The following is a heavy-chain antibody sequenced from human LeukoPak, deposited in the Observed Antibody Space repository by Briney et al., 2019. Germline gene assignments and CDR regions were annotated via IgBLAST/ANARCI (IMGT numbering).Heavy chain of an antibody. Sequence: GGSLRLSCTTSGFTFASYAMSWVRQAPGKGLEWVSAISGSGGSTYYADSVKGRFTISRDNSKNTLYLQMNSLRAEDTAVYYCAKKPYYYDSSGYYQHYFDYWGQGTLVTVSS. CDR3: AKKPYYYDSSGYYQHYFDY. D-gene: IGHD3-22*01. J-gene: IGHJ4*02. CDR2: ISGSGGST. CDR1: GFTFASYA. V-gene: IGHV3-23*01.